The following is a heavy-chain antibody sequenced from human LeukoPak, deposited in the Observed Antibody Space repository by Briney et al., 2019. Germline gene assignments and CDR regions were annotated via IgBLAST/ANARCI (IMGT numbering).Heavy chain of an antibody. Sequence: GGSLRLSCAASGFTFSSYAMSWVRQAPGKGLEWVSAISGSGGSTYYADSVKGRFTISRDNSKNTLYLQMNSLRAEDTAVYYCPRAYSSGWIDAFDLWGQGTMVTVSS. CDR2: ISGSGGST. J-gene: IGHJ3*01. CDR1: GFTFSSYA. D-gene: IGHD6-19*01. CDR3: PRAYSSGWIDAFDL. V-gene: IGHV3-23*01.